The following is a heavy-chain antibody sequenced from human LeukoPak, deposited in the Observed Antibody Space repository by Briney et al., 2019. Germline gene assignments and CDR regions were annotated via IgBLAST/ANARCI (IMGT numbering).Heavy chain of an antibody. CDR1: CGPISRSTYY. Sequence: ETLYLTFTVSCGPISRSTYYWGWIRQPPGAGLDWIGSIYYSGGTYYTPPLKSRVTIYVDTSQNQFSLKLSSVTAADTAVYYCARSSTIHGHFDYWGQGTLVTVSS. V-gene: IGHV4-39*01. CDR3: ARSSTIHGHFDY. D-gene: IGHD5-18*01. CDR2: IYYSGGT. J-gene: IGHJ4*02.